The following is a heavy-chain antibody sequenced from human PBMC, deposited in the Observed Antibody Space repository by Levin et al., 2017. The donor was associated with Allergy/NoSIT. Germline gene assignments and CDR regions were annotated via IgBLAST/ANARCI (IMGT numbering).Heavy chain of an antibody. CDR1: GCTFDDYG. D-gene: IGHD6-19*01. Sequence: GGSLRLSCAASGCTFDDYGMNWVRQAPGKGLEWVSGSNWKGGRTGYADSVKGRFTISRDNAKNSLYLQMNSLRAEDTALYYCARDKGIAVGGGLDYWGQGTLVTVSS. V-gene: IGHV3-20*04. CDR2: SNWKGGRT. J-gene: IGHJ4*02. CDR3: ARDKGIAVGGGLDY.